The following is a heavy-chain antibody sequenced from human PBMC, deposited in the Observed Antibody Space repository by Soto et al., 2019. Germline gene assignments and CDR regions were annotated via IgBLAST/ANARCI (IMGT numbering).Heavy chain of an antibody. Sequence: EVQLVQSGGGLVKPGGSLRLSCAASGFTFTSYSMNWVRQAPGKGLEWVSSISSSSSYIYYADSVKGRFTISRDNAKNSLDLQINSLRADDTAVEYCARGPRIAVAGMGDVWGKGTTVTVSS. D-gene: IGHD6-19*01. V-gene: IGHV3-21*01. CDR1: GFTFTSYS. J-gene: IGHJ6*04. CDR2: ISSSSSYI. CDR3: ARGPRIAVAGMGDV.